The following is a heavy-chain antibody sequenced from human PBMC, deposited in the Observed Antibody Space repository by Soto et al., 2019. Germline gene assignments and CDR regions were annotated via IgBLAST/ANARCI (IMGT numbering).Heavy chain of an antibody. CDR3: ARDRGYDFWSGYYLRHNWFDP. CDR1: GFTFSSYS. V-gene: IGHV3-21*01. Sequence: EVQLVESGGGLVQPGGSLRLSCAASGFTFSSYSMNWVRQAPGKGLEWVSSISSSSSYIYYADSVKGRFTISRDNAKNSLYLQMNSLRAEDTAVYYCARDRGYDFWSGYYLRHNWFDPWGQGTLVTVSS. D-gene: IGHD3-3*01. J-gene: IGHJ5*02. CDR2: ISSSSSYI.